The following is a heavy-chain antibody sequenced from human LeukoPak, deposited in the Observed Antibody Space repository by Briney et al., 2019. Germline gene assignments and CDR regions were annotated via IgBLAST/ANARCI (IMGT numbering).Heavy chain of an antibody. CDR3: ARLPRYCSSTSCYFDYFDY. CDR1: GYSISSGFC. CDR2: IYHSGST. Sequence: SETLSLTCAVSGYSISSGFCWGWIRQPPGKGLEWIGSIYHSGSTYYNPSLKRRVTISVDTSKNQFSLKLSSVTAADTAVYYCARLPRYCSSTSCYFDYFDYWGQGTLVTVSS. J-gene: IGHJ4*02. D-gene: IGHD2-2*01. V-gene: IGHV4-38-2*01.